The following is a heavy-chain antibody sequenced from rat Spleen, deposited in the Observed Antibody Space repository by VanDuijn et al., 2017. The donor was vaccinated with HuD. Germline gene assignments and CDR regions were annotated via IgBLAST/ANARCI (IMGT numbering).Heavy chain of an antibody. Sequence: EVKLVESGGGLVQPGRSLKLSCSASGFNFNDHWMGWVRQAPGKGLEWIGHINKDSSTINYIPSLKDKFTISRDNAQNTLYLQMDSLRSEDTATYYCSRTSLQWFRMDAWGQGTSLTVSS. J-gene: IGHJ4*01. V-gene: IGHV4-2*01. D-gene: IGHD1-1*01. CDR1: GFNFNDHW. CDR2: INKDSSTI. CDR3: SRTSLQWFRMDA.